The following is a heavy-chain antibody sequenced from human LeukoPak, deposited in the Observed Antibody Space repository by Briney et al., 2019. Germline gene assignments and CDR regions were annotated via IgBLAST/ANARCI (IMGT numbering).Heavy chain of an antibody. V-gene: IGHV4-4*07. CDR2: IYTSGST. J-gene: IGHJ4*02. CDR1: GGSISSYY. D-gene: IGHD1-26*01. CDR3: ASSSLVGAGYYFDY. Sequence: SETLSLTCTVSGGSISSYYWGWIRQPAGKGLEWIGRIYTSGSTNYNPSLKSRVTMSVDTSKNQFSLKLSSVTAADTAVYYCASSSLVGAGYYFDYWGQGTLVTVSS.